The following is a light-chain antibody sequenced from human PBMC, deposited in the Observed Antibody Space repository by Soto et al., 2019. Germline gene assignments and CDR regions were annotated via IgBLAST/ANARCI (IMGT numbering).Light chain of an antibody. J-gene: IGKJ3*01. V-gene: IGKV3-15*01. Sequence: EIVMTQSPATLSVSPGERATLSCRASQSVSGNLAWNQQKPGQAPRLLIYAASTWATGIAARFGGSGSGTEFTLTISSLQSEDCAVYYGQQYNSWPPITFGPGTKVDIK. CDR2: AAS. CDR1: QSVSGN. CDR3: QQYNSWPPIT.